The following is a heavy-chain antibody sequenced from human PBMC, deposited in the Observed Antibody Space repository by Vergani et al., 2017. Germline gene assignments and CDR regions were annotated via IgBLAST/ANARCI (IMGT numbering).Heavy chain of an antibody. CDR1: GFTFSSYA. J-gene: IGHJ5*02. CDR3: ATGIAAAVNWFDP. Sequence: QVQLVESGGGVVQSGRSLRLSCAASGFTFSSYAMHWVRQAPGKGLEWVAVISYDGSNKYYADSVKGRFTISRDNSKNTLYLQMNSLRAEDTAVYYCATGIAAAVNWFDPWGQGTLVTVSS. D-gene: IGHD6-13*01. CDR2: ISYDGSNK. V-gene: IGHV3-30-3*01.